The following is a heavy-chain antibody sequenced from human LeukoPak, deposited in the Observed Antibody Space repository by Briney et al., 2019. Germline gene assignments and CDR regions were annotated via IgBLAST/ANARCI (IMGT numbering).Heavy chain of an antibody. Sequence: GRSLRLSCAASGFTFSSYGMHWVRQAPGKGLEWVAVISYDGSNKYYADSVKGRFTISRDNSKNTLYLQMNSLRAEDTAVYYCAKDLEGYSSSWYFDYWGQGTLVTVSS. V-gene: IGHV3-30*18. D-gene: IGHD6-13*01. CDR3: AKDLEGYSSSWYFDY. J-gene: IGHJ4*02. CDR1: GFTFSSYG. CDR2: ISYDGSNK.